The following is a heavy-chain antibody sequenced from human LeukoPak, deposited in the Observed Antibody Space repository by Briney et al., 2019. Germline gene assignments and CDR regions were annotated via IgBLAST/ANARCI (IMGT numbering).Heavy chain of an antibody. V-gene: IGHV3-23*01. CDR1: GFTFSSYA. Sequence: PGGSLRLSCAASGFTFSSYAMSWVRQAPGKGLKWVSTINDNGDGTYYADSVKGRFTISRDNSKNTLYLQMNSLRAEDTAVYYCATEYLPTSIFTRGFDYWGQGTLATVSS. D-gene: IGHD3-10*01. CDR2: INDNGDGT. CDR3: ATEYLPTSIFTRGFDY. J-gene: IGHJ4*02.